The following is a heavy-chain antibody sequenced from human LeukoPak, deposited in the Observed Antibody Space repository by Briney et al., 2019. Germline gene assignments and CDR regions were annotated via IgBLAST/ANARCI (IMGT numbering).Heavy chain of an antibody. V-gene: IGHV4-59*11. CDR3: ASDSISMNAFDA. J-gene: IGHJ3*01. CDR1: GGSFTTHY. Sequence: PSETLSLTCTVSGGSFTTHYWSWIRQPPGKGLEWIGYISYIGSTNYNPSLKSRVTISIDTSKNEVSLMLTSVTAADTAVYYCASDSISMNAFDAWGQGTMVAVSS. CDR2: ISYIGST. D-gene: IGHD3-22*01.